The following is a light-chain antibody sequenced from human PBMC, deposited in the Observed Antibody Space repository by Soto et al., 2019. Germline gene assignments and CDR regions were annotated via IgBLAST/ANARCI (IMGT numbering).Light chain of an antibody. CDR1: ETISTF. J-gene: IGKJ5*01. Sequence: DIQMTQSPSSLSASVGDRVTMTCRASETISTFLNWYQHKPGKAPKLLIYAASRLQSWVPSRFSGSGSGTDFTLTINGLQPEDFASYYCQQSYSTSPITFGQGTRLEI. CDR3: QQSYSTSPIT. V-gene: IGKV1-39*01. CDR2: AAS.